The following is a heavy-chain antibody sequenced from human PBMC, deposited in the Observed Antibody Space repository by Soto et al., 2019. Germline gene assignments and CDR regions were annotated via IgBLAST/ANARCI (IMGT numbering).Heavy chain of an antibody. Sequence: GSLRLSCAASGFTFSSYAMHWVRQAPGKGLEWVAVISYDGSNKYYADSVKGRFTISRDNSKNTLYLQMNSLRAEDTAVYYCAPGTTLDYWGQGTLVTVSS. CDR2: ISYDGSNK. V-gene: IGHV3-30-3*01. D-gene: IGHD4-17*01. CDR3: APGTTLDY. J-gene: IGHJ4*02. CDR1: GFTFSSYA.